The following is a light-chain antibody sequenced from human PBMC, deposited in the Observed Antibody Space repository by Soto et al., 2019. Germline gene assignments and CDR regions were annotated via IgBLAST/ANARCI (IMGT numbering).Light chain of an antibody. CDR2: EAS. V-gene: IGKV3D-15*01. CDR3: LQYDDWPFT. Sequence: EIVMTQSPGTLSVSPGERATLSCRASQSVRTKLAWYQQKPGQAPRVLIYEASTRATGIPASFSGSGSGTEFTFTISSLQSEDFAVYYCLQYDDWPFTFGPGTTVDIK. CDR1: QSVRTK. J-gene: IGKJ3*01.